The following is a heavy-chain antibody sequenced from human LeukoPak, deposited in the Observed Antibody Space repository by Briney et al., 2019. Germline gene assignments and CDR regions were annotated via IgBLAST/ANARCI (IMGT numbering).Heavy chain of an antibody. CDR1: GGSFSGYY. CDR2: INHSGST. Sequence: SETLSLTCAVYGGSFSGYYWSWIRQPPGKGLEWIGEINHSGSTYYNPSLKSRLTISVDTSKNQFSLWLSSVTAADTAVYYCARDKSGYGMGDYWGQGTLVTVSS. CDR3: ARDKSGYGMGDY. D-gene: IGHD5-12*01. V-gene: IGHV4-34*01. J-gene: IGHJ4*02.